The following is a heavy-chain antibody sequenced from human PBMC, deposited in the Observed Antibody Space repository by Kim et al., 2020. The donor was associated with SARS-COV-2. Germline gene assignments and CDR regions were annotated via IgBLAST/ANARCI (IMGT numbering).Heavy chain of an antibody. CDR3: ARPQGIAAAAFEY. D-gene: IGHD6-13*01. J-gene: IGHJ4*02. Sequence: TPSHKVRVTISVDTSKNQFSRKRSSVTAADTAVYYCARPQGIAAAAFEYWGQGTLVTVSS. V-gene: IGHV4-39*01.